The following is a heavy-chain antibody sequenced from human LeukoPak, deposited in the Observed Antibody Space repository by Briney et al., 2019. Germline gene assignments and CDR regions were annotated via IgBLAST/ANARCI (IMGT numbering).Heavy chain of an antibody. D-gene: IGHD5-18*01. V-gene: IGHV4-34*01. Sequence: SETLSLTCAVYGGSFNGYYWSWIRQPPGKGLEWIGEINHSGSTDYNLSLKSRVTISVDTSKNQFSLKLSSVTAADTAVYYCARVGGYSYGYFDYWGQGTLVTVSS. CDR1: GGSFNGYY. CDR2: INHSGST. CDR3: ARVGGYSYGYFDY. J-gene: IGHJ4*02.